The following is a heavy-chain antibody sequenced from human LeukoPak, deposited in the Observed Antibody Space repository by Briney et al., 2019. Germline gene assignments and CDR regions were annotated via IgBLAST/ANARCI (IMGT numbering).Heavy chain of an antibody. CDR3: ARANWNYGIAVA. V-gene: IGHV7-4-1*02. CDR1: GYTFTSYG. Sequence: ASVKVSFKASGYTFTSYGISWVRQAPGQGVERMGWINTNTGNPTYPQGFTGRFVFSLDTSVSTAYLQISSLKAEDTAVYYCARANWNYGIAVAWGQGTLVTVSS. CDR2: INTNTGNP. D-gene: IGHD1-7*01. J-gene: IGHJ4*02.